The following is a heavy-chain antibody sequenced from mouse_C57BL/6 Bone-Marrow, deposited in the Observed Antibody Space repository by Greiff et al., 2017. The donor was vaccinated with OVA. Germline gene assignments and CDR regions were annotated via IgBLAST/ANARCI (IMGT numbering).Heavy chain of an antibody. Sequence: QVQLKESGPELVKPGASVKISCKASGYTFTSYWMHWVKQRPGRGLEWIGRIDPNSGGTKYNEKFKSKATLTVDKPSSTAYMQLSSLTSEDSAVYYCARGGPQAYYFDYWGQGTTLTVSS. CDR2: IDPNSGGT. D-gene: IGHD3-2*02. CDR3: ARGGPQAYYFDY. V-gene: IGHV1-72*01. CDR1: GYTFTSYW. J-gene: IGHJ2*01.